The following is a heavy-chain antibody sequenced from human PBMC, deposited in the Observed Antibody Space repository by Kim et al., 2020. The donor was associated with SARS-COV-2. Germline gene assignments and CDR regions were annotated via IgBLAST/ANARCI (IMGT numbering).Heavy chain of an antibody. J-gene: IGHJ4*02. CDR3: ARRYSSSHPGRRNFDY. D-gene: IGHD6-13*01. Sequence: SLKSRVTISVDTSKNQFSLKLSSVTAADTAVYYCARRYSSSHPGRRNFDYWGQGTLVTVSS. V-gene: IGHV4-39*01.